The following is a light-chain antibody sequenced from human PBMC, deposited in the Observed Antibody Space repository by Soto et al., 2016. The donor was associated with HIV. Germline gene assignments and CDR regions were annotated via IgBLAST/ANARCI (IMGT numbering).Light chain of an antibody. Sequence: SSELTQDPAVSVALGQTVRITCQGDSLRRYYASWYQQKPGQAPVLVIYGKTNRPSEISDRFSGSTSGNTASLTITGAQAEDEADYYCNSRDSSGNHVIFGGGTKLTVL. CDR1: SLRRYY. V-gene: IGLV3-19*01. CDR3: NSRDSSGNHVI. CDR2: GKT. J-gene: IGLJ2*01.